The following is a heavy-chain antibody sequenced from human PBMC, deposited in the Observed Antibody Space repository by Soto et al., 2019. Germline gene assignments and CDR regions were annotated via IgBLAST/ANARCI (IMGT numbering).Heavy chain of an antibody. D-gene: IGHD4-17*01. CDR2: ISSGGDT. CDR3: AKSAHYGEIEY. CDR1: GFAFSSYA. J-gene: IGHJ4*02. Sequence: PGGSLRLSCAASGFAFSSYAMTWVRQGPGRGLEWVSGISSGGDTNYAYSVQGRFTISRDTSTNTLYLQMSSLTADDTAVYYCAKSAHYGEIEYWGQGTLVTAPQ. V-gene: IGHV3-23*01.